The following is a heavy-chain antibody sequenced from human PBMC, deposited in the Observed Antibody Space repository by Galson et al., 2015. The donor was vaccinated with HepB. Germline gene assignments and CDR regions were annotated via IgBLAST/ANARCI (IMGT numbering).Heavy chain of an antibody. V-gene: IGHV6-1*01. CDR2: TWYRSKWNN. D-gene: IGHD3-10*01. CDR3: ARSTGDLDY. CDR1: GDSVSSKSVA. J-gene: IGHJ4*02. Sequence: CAISGDSVSSKSVAWNWIRQSPSRGLEWLGRTWYRSKWNNGYAASVKSRITINPDTSKNQFSLHLNSVTPEDTAVYYCARSTGDLDYWGQGTLVTVSS.